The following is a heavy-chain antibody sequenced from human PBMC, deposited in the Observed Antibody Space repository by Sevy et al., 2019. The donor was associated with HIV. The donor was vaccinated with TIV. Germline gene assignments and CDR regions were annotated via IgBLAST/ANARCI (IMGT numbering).Heavy chain of an antibody. CDR1: GGSISSGGYY. V-gene: IGHV4-31*03. CDR2: SYYSGST. J-gene: IGHJ6*02. Sequence: SETLSLTCTVSGGSISSGGYYWSWIRQHPGKGLEWIGYSYYSGSTYYNPSLKSRVTISVDTSKNQFSLKLSSVTAADTAVYYCARGRGCSSTSCYTDYYYGMDVWGQGTTVTVSS. CDR3: ARGRGCSSTSCYTDYYYGMDV. D-gene: IGHD2-2*02.